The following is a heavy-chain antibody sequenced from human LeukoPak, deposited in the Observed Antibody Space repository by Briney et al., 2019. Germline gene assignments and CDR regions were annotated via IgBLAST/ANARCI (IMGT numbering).Heavy chain of an antibody. CDR3: AKVRWGVVPAAIFYMDV. CDR1: GFTFSSYS. D-gene: IGHD2-2*01. Sequence: GGSLRLSCAASGFTFSSYSMNWVRQAPGKGLEWVSSISSSSSYIYYADSVKGRFTISRDNAKNTLYLQMNSLRAEDTAVNYCAKVRWGVVPAAIFYMDVWGKGTTVTVSS. CDR2: ISSSSSYI. J-gene: IGHJ6*03. V-gene: IGHV3-21*01.